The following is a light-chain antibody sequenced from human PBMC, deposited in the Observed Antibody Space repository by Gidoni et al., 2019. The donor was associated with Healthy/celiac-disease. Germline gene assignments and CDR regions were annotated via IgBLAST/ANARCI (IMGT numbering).Light chain of an antibody. CDR1: QSIISY. J-gene: IGKJ3*01. Sequence: DIQMTHSPSSLSASVGDRVTITCRASQSIISYLNWYQQKPGKAPKLLIYAASSLQSGVPSRFSGSGSGTDFTLTISRLQPEDFATYYCQQSYSTPLTFGPGTKVDIK. CDR2: AAS. CDR3: QQSYSTPLT. V-gene: IGKV1-39*01.